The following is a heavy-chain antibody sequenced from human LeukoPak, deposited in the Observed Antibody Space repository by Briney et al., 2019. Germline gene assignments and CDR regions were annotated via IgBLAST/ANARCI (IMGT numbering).Heavy chain of an antibody. CDR1: GFTFSGSA. D-gene: IGHD6-13*01. CDR3: ARTLAALSAAGT. J-gene: IGHJ4*02. V-gene: IGHV3-73*01. Sequence: GGSLRLSCAASGFTFSGSAMHWVRQASGKGLEWVGRIRSKANSYATAYAASVKGRFTISRDDSKNTAYLQMNSLKTEDTAVYYCARTLAALSAAGTWGQGTLVTVSS. CDR2: IRSKANSYAT.